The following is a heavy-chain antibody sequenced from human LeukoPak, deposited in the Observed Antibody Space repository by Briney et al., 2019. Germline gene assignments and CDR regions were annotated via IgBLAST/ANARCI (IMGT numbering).Heavy chain of an antibody. CDR1: GFTFSSYS. D-gene: IGHD2-15*01. Sequence: GGSLRLSCAASGFTFSSYSMNWVRQAPGKGLEWVSSISSSSSYIYYADSVKGRFTISRDSAKNSLYLQMNSLRAEDTAVYYCARVGSAAVDYWGQGTLVTVSS. CDR2: ISSSSSYI. J-gene: IGHJ4*02. CDR3: ARVGSAAVDY. V-gene: IGHV3-21*01.